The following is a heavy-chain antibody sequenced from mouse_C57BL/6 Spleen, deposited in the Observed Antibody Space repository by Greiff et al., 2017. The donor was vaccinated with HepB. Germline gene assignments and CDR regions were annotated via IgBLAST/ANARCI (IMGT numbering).Heavy chain of an antibody. CDR3: ATYGSSYLYYAMDY. V-gene: IGHV1-9*01. Sequence: VQRVESGAELMKPGASVKLSCKATGYTFTGYWIEWVKQRPGHGLEWIGEILPGSGSTNYTEKFKGKATFTADTSSNTAYMQLSSLTTEDSAIYYCATYGSSYLYYAMDYWGQGTSVTVSS. D-gene: IGHD1-1*01. J-gene: IGHJ4*01. CDR1: GYTFTGYW. CDR2: ILPGSGST.